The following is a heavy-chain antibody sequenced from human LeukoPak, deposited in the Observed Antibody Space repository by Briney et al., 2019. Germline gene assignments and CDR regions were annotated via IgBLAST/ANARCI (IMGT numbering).Heavy chain of an antibody. CDR3: AKSPVAGFDY. CDR2: IYTSGST. Sequence: SSETLSLTCTVSGGSISTYYWSWIRQPAGKGLEWIGRIYTSGSTNYNPSLKSRVTISVDKSKNQFSLKLSSVTAADTAVYYCAKSPVAGFDYWGQGTLVTVSS. D-gene: IGHD6-19*01. J-gene: IGHJ4*02. V-gene: IGHV4-4*07. CDR1: GGSISTYY.